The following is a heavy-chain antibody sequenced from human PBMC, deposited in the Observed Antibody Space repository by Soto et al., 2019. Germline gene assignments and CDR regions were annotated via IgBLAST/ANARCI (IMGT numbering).Heavy chain of an antibody. CDR1: GYTFTDYY. CDR2: ISPDGGST. J-gene: IGHJ4*02. CDR3: AKAPRGGVIIITTSAHFDY. D-gene: IGHD3-3*01. V-gene: IGHV1-46*01. Sequence: GASVKVSCKASGYTFTDYYVHWVRQAPGQGLEWMGIISPDGGSTRYAQKFQGRVTMTRDTSTSTVYMELSSLRSEDTAIYYCAKAPRGGVIIITTSAHFDYWGQGTLVTVSS.